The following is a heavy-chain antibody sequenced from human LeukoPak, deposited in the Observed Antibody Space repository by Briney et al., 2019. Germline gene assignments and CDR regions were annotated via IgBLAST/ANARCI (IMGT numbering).Heavy chain of an antibody. Sequence: GGSLRLSCAASGFTFPTYVIHWVRQAPGKGLEWVAVISQTGSIETYADSVRGRFSISRDNSDSTVYLQMNSLKTEDTAVYYWARDRAVALPTYFYYMDVWGKGTTVIVSS. CDR3: ARDRAVALPTYFYYMDV. V-gene: IGHV3-30*03. CDR1: GFTFPTYV. CDR2: ISQTGSIE. J-gene: IGHJ6*03. D-gene: IGHD2-15*01.